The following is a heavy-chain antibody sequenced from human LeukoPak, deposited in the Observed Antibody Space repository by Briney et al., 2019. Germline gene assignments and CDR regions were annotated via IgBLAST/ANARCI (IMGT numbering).Heavy chain of an antibody. J-gene: IGHJ6*03. V-gene: IGHV3-33*06. CDR1: GFTFSSYG. D-gene: IGHD1-26*01. CDR3: AKTHQGGYYYYYYMDV. CDR2: IWYDGSNK. Sequence: GRSLRLSCAASGFTFSSYGMHWVRQAPGKGLGWVAVIWYDGSNKYYADSVKGRFTISRDNSKNTLYLQMNSLRAEDTAVYYCAKTHQGGYYYYYYMDVWGKGTTVTVSS.